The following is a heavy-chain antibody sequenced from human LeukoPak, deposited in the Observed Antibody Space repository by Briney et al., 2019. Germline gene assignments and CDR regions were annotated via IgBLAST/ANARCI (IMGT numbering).Heavy chain of an antibody. V-gene: IGHV4-59*11. CDR1: GGSMNSHS. CDR3: ATIKRGNIYGYFDF. CDR2: MLDTVTT. D-gene: IGHD5-18*01. Sequence: SETLSLTCTVSGGSMNSHSWSWIRQPPGKGLEWIGYMLDTVTTKDNPSLKSRFTLSADTSKNQFSLRLTSVTAADTAVYYCATIKRGNIYGYFDFWGQGILVTVSS. J-gene: IGHJ4*02.